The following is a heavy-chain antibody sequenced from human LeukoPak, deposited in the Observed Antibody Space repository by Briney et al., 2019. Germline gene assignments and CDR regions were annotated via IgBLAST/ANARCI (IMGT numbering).Heavy chain of an antibody. CDR2: FDPEDGET. V-gene: IGHV1-24*01. CDR3: PTRISAAGTLWYFHL. Sequence: ASVKFSCKVSGYTLTELSMHWVRQAPGKGLEWRGGFDPEDGETIYAQKFQGRVTMSDDTSTDTAYMELSSLSSEDTAVYYCPTRISAAGTLWYFHLWGGGTLVTVSS. D-gene: IGHD6-13*01. J-gene: IGHJ2*01. CDR1: GYTLTELS.